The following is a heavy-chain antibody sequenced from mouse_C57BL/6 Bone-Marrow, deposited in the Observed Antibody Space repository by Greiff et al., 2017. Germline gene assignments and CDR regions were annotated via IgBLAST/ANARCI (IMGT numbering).Heavy chain of an antibody. D-gene: IGHD4-1*01. J-gene: IGHJ2*01. CDR2: ISSGGSYT. CDR3: ARRAGTRYFDY. V-gene: IGHV5-6*01. Sequence: VQLKESGGDLVKPGGSLKLSCAASGFTFSSYGMSWVRQTPDKRLEWVATISSGGSYTYYPDSVKGRFTISRDNAKKTLYLQMGSLKSEDTAMYYGARRAGTRYFDYWGQGTTLTVSS. CDR1: GFTFSSYG.